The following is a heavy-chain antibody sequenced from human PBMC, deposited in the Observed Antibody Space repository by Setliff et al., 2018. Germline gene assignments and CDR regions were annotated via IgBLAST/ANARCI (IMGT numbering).Heavy chain of an antibody. Sequence: GGSLRLSCAASGFTFSSYGMHWVRQAPGKGLEWVAFIRYDGSNKYYADSVKGRFTTSRDNSKNTLYLQMNSLRAEDTAVYYCAKDTGRQQLVQGYFDYWGQGTLVTVSS. D-gene: IGHD6-13*01. J-gene: IGHJ4*02. CDR3: AKDTGRQQLVQGYFDY. CDR1: GFTFSSYG. V-gene: IGHV3-30*02. CDR2: IRYDGSNK.